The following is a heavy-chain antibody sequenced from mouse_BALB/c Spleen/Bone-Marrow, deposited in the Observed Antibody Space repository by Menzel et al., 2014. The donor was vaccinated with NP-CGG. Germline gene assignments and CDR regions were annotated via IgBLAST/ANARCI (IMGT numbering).Heavy chain of an antibody. CDR1: GFTFSICA. CDR3: AAITTVAY. J-gene: IGHJ2*01. CDR2: LSSGGTT. Sequence: VQRVESGGGLVQPGGSLNLSCAASGFTFSICAFSVVRRFPEKRLACFASLSSGGTTYYQDSLKGRFTISRDNARNILYLQMSSLGSEDTAIFDWAAITTVAYWGQGTILTV. D-gene: IGHD1-1*01. V-gene: IGHV5-6-5*01.